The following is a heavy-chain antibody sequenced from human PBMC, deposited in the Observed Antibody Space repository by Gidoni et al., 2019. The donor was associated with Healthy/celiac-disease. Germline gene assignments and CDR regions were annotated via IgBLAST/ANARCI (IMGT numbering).Heavy chain of an antibody. CDR1: GGSISSYY. CDR2: IYYSGST. CDR3: AREAAGLNWFDP. D-gene: IGHD6-13*01. Sequence: QVQLQESGPGLVKPSETLSLTCTVSGGSISSYYWSWIRQPPGKGLEWIWYIYYSGSTNYNPSLKSRVTISVDTSKNQFSLKLSSVTAADTAVYYCAREAAGLNWFDPWGQGTLVTVSS. J-gene: IGHJ5*02. V-gene: IGHV4-59*01.